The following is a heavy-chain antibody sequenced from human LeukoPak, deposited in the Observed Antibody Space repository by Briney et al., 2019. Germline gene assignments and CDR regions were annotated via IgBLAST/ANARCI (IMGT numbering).Heavy chain of an antibody. CDR1: GGSISSGDYY. CDR3: AKTPPFISRRYYYYMDV. Sequence: PSQTLSLTCTVSGGSISSGDYYWSWIRQPPGKGLEWIGYIYYSGNTYYNPSLKSRLTISLDTSKNQFSLKLSSVTAADTAVYYCAKTPPFISRRYYYYMDVWGKGTTVTVSS. D-gene: IGHD3-3*02. CDR2: IYYSGNT. V-gene: IGHV4-30-4*01. J-gene: IGHJ6*03.